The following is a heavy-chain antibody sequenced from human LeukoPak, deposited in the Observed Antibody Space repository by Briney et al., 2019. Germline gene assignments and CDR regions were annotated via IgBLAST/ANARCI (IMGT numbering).Heavy chain of an antibody. Sequence: SETLSLTCTVSGGSISSSSYYRGWIRQPPGKGLEWIGSIYYSGSTYYNPSLKSRVTISVDTSKNQFSLKLSSVTAADTAVYYCATPGGGFKRRGYFYYFDYWGQGTLVTVSS. CDR3: ATPGGGFKRRGYFYYFDY. V-gene: IGHV4-39*01. CDR2: IYYSGST. D-gene: IGHD3-22*01. J-gene: IGHJ4*02. CDR1: GGSISSSSYY.